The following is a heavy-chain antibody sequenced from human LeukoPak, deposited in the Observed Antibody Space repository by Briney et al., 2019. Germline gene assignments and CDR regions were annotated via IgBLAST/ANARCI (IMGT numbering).Heavy chain of an antibody. CDR2: VNEVGGT. V-gene: IGHV4-34*01. CDR1: IDSFSNYH. Sequence: SETLSLTCAVYIDSFSNYHWNWIRQTPSKGLEWIGEVNEVGGTNISPSLRNRVILSVDTSRNQFFLKLISVTVADTAVYYCAKAQWELLSVRAFDIWGQGTMVTVSS. J-gene: IGHJ3*02. D-gene: IGHD1-26*01. CDR3: AKAQWELLSVRAFDI.